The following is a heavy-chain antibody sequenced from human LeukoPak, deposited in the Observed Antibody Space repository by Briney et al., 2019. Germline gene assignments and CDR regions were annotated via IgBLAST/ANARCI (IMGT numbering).Heavy chain of an antibody. CDR2: MIPNSGNT. D-gene: IGHD3-22*01. J-gene: IGHJ4*02. CDR3: ARVKSDSSGYGTYYFDY. Sequence: ASVKVSCKASGYTFTSYDIYWVRQATGQGLEWMGWMIPNSGNTGYAQKFQGRVTMTRNTSISTAYMELSRLRSDVTAVYYCARVKSDSSGYGTYYFDYWGQGTLVTVSS. CDR1: GYTFTSYD. V-gene: IGHV1-8*01.